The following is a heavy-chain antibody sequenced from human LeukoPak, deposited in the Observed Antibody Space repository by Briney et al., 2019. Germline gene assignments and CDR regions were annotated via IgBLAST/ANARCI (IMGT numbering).Heavy chain of an antibody. J-gene: IGHJ4*02. CDR2: IYYSGTT. D-gene: IGHD2-15*01. Sequence: WIRQPPGKGLEWIATIYYSGTTYYNPSLKSRVTISVDTSKNQFSLKLSSVSASDMAVYYCARHKCSGIYCPFDYWGQGTLVTVSS. V-gene: IGHV4-39*01. CDR3: ARHKCSGIYCPFDY.